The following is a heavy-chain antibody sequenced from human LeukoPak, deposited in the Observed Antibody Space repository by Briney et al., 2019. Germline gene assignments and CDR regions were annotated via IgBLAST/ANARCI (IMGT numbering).Heavy chain of an antibody. CDR1: GFTFRIYS. V-gene: IGHV3-21*04. Sequence: PGGSLRLSCAGSGFTFRIYSMNWVRQAPGKGLEWVSSIGSGGDYIYYADSVKGRFTISRDNSKNTLYLQMNSLRAEDTAVYYCARRSGIAVAGAFDYWGQGTLVTVSS. CDR2: IGSGGDYI. CDR3: ARRSGIAVAGAFDY. D-gene: IGHD6-19*01. J-gene: IGHJ4*02.